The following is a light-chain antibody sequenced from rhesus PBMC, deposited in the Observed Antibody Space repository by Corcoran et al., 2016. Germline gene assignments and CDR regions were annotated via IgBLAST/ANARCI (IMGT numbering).Light chain of an antibody. CDR2: AAS. CDR1: ENVNNY. Sequence: DIQMTQSPSSLSASVGDRVTITCRASENVNNYLHWYQQKPGKAPKLLIYAASTLQCGVPSRFSGSGSGTDYTFTIRSLQPGDVATYYCPHSYGTPLTFGGGTKVEIK. V-gene: IGKV1-74*01. J-gene: IGKJ4*01. CDR3: PHSYGTPLT.